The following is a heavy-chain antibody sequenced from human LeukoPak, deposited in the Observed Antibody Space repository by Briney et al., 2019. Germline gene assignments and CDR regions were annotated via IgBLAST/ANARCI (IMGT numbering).Heavy chain of an antibody. CDR1: GGSISSYY. V-gene: IGHV4-59*08. J-gene: IGHJ4*02. CDR2: IYYSGST. Sequence: SETLSPTCTVSGGSISSYYWSWIRQPPGKGLEWIGYIYYSGSTNYNPSLKSRVTISVDTSKNQFSLKLSSVTAADTAVYYCAGRGYSSSCYFDYWGKGPLVTVSS. D-gene: IGHD6-13*01. CDR3: AGRGYSSSCYFDY.